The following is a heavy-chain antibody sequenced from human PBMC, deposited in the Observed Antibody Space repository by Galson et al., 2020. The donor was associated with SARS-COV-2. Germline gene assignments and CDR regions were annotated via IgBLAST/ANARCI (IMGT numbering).Heavy chain of an antibody. V-gene: IGHV3-7*02. CDR2: IKQDGSET. D-gene: IGHD2-15*01. CDR1: GFTFSSYW. J-gene: IGHJ4*02. CDR3: AKTISATPGDY. Sequence: GESLKISCEGSGFTFSSYWMSWVRQAPGKGLEWLANIKQDGSETYYVDSVRGRFTISRDNAKNSVFLQMSRLRVEDTAVYYCAKTISATPGDYWGQGTLVTVSS.